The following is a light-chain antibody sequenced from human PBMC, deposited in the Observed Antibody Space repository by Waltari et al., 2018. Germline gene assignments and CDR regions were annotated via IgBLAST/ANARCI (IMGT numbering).Light chain of an antibody. V-gene: IGKV3-11*01. J-gene: IGKJ4*01. CDR2: DAS. CDR3: QQYNSYSIT. Sequence: EIVLTQSPATLSLSPGDRATLSCRASQSIGTFLAWLQQKPGQAPSLLIYDASYRATDIPARFSGAGSGTDFTLTISSLEPEDFATYYCQQYNSYSITFGGGTKVEIK. CDR1: QSIGTF.